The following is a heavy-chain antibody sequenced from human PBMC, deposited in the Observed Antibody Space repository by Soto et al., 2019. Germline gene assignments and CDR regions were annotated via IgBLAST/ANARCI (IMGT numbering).Heavy chain of an antibody. D-gene: IGHD3-3*01. V-gene: IGHV3-7*05. CDR1: GFTFSSYW. Sequence: GGSLRLSCAASGFTFSSYWMSWVRQAPGKGLEWVANIKQDGSEKYYVDSVKGRFTISRDNAKNSLYLQMNSLRAEDTAVYYCARDQGYDFWSGYPYWPGTYYYYGMDVWGQGTTVTVSS. CDR2: IKQDGSEK. CDR3: ARDQGYDFWSGYPYWPGTYYYYGMDV. J-gene: IGHJ6*02.